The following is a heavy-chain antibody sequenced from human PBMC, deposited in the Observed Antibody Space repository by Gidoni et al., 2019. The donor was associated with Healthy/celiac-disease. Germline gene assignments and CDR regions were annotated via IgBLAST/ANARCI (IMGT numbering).Heavy chain of an antibody. CDR3: ARGKPVTAFDI. V-gene: IGHV4-38-2*02. CDR2: IYHSGST. CDR1: GYSISSGYY. J-gene: IGHJ3*02. Sequence: QVQLQESGPGLVKPSETLSLTCTVSGYSISSGYYWGWIRQPPGKGLEWLGSIYHSGSTYYNPSLKSRVTISVDTSKNQFSLKLSSVTAADTAVYYCARGKPVTAFDIWGQGTMVTVSS. D-gene: IGHD3-16*01.